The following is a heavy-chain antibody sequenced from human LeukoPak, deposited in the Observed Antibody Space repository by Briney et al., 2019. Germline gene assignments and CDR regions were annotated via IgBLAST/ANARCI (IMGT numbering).Heavy chain of an antibody. CDR3: AKRGSNFDY. V-gene: IGHV3-23*01. D-gene: IGHD1-26*01. Sequence: GGSLRLSCAASGFTFSNYAMNWVRQAPGKGLEWVSAISASAGRTYYADSVKGRFTISRDNSKNTLFLQMNSLRADDTAVYYCAKRGSNFDYWGQGTLVTVSS. CDR2: ISASAGRT. CDR1: GFTFSNYA. J-gene: IGHJ4*02.